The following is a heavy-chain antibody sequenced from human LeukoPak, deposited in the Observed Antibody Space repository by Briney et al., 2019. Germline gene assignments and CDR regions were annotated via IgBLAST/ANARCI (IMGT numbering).Heavy chain of an antibody. CDR2: IKQDGSEK. D-gene: IGHD1-1*01. CDR3: ARSRVRPYFDY. Sequence: GGSLRLSCAASGFTFSSYEMNWVRQAPGKGLEWVANIKQDGSEKYYVDSVKGRFTISRDNAKNSLYLQMNSLRAEDTAVYYCARSRVRPYFDYWGQGTLVTVSS. V-gene: IGHV3-7*01. J-gene: IGHJ4*02. CDR1: GFTFSSYE.